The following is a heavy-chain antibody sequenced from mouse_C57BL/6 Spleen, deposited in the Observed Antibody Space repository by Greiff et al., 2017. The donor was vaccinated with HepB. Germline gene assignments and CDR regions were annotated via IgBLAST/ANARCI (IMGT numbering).Heavy chain of an antibody. CDR1: GFTFSSYG. J-gene: IGHJ2*01. CDR2: ISSGGSYT. CDR3: ARLTYYYGSSYDYFDY. D-gene: IGHD1-1*01. V-gene: IGHV5-6*01. Sequence: EVKVVESGGDLVKPGGSLKLSCAASGFTFSSYGMSWVRQTPDKRLEWVATISSGGSYTYYPDSVKGRFTISRDNAKNTLYLQMSSLKSEDTAMYYCARLTYYYGSSYDYFDYWGQGTTLTVSS.